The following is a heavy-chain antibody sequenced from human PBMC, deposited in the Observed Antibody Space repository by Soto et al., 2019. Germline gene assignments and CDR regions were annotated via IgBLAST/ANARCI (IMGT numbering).Heavy chain of an antibody. V-gene: IGHV4-39*01. D-gene: IGHD2-2*01. J-gene: IGHJ4*02. Sequence: SETLSLTCTVSGGSISSSSYYWGWIRQPPGKGLEWIGSIYYSGSTYYNPSLKSRVTISVDTSKNQFSLKLSSVTAADTAVYYCAGGLVDCSSTSCYSFDYWGQGTLVTVSS. CDR2: IYYSGST. CDR1: GGSISSSSYY. CDR3: AGGLVDCSSTSCYSFDY.